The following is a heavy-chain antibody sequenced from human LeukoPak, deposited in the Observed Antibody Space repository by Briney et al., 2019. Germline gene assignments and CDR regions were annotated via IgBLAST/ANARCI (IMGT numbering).Heavy chain of an antibody. D-gene: IGHD7-27*01. Sequence: GSLRLSCAASEFTFSDYYMTWILQAPGKGLEWVSYISSSGSTIYYADSVKGRFTISRDNAKNSLYLQMNSLRAEDTAVYYCSKENWGNWFDPWRQGTLVTVSS. CDR3: SKENWGNWFDP. V-gene: IGHV3-11*04. J-gene: IGHJ5*02. CDR2: ISSSGSTI. CDR1: EFTFSDYY.